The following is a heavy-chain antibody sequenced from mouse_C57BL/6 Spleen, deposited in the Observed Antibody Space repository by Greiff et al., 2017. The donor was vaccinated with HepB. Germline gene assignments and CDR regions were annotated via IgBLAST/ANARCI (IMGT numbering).Heavy chain of an antibody. CDR1: GFNIKDYY. Sequence: EVQVVESGAELVKPGASVKLSCPASGFNIKDYYMHWVKQRTEQGLEWIGRIDPEDGETKYAPKFQGKATITADTSSNTAYLQLSSLTSEDTAVYYCARMVYYGNYGGYWYFDVWGTGTTVTVSS. D-gene: IGHD2-1*01. CDR2: IDPEDGET. J-gene: IGHJ1*03. V-gene: IGHV14-2*01. CDR3: ARMVYYGNYGGYWYFDV.